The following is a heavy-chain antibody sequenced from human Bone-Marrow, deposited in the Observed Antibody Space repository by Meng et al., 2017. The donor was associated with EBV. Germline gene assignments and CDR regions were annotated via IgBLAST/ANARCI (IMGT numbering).Heavy chain of an antibody. J-gene: IGHJ4*02. CDR2: FLPTLGAP. D-gene: IGHD3-10*01. CDR1: GGPFRNYA. CDR3: ASESGRGYTPDY. V-gene: IGHV1-69*01. Sequence: QGRLVQSAAEVKKPGSSVKVSCKTSGGPFRNYAISWVRQAPGQGLEWLGGFLPTLGAPNYAQKFHGRVSITADESTSTHYMDLSSLRSEDTAMYYCASESGRGYTPDYWGQGTLVTVSS.